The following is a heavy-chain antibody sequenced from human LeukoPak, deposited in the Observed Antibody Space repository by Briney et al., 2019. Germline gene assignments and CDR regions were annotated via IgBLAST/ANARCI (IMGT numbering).Heavy chain of an antibody. Sequence: PSETLSLPCSVSGASISGGTYYWGWIRQPPGKGLEWIGSIYYTGSTYDNPSLKSRVTISVDTSKNQFSLKLSSVTAADTAVYYCARRGGSGRAFDYWGQGTLVTVSS. J-gene: IGHJ4*02. V-gene: IGHV4-39*01. CDR2: IYYTGST. CDR3: ARRGGSGRAFDY. D-gene: IGHD1-26*01. CDR1: GASISGGTYY.